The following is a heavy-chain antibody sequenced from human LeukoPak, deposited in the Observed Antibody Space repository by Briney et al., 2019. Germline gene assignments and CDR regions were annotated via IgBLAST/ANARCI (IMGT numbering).Heavy chain of an antibody. Sequence: PSQTLSLTCTVSGGSISSGSYYWSWIRQPAGKGLEWIGRIFTSGSTNYNPSLKSRVTISVDTSKNQFSLKLSSVTAADTAVYYCTRGSIAYYYMDVWGKGTTVTISS. J-gene: IGHJ6*03. CDR3: TRGSIAYYYMDV. D-gene: IGHD3-22*01. CDR1: GGSISSGSYY. V-gene: IGHV4-61*02. CDR2: IFTSGST.